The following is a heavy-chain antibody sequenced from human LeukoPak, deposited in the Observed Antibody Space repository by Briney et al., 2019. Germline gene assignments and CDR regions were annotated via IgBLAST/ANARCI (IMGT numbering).Heavy chain of an antibody. CDR2: INHSGTT. CDR3: ARGGSYPTSNDY. CDR1: GGPFNGYY. J-gene: IGHJ4*02. V-gene: IGHV4-34*01. D-gene: IGHD1-26*01. Sequence: SETLSLTCTIYGGPFNGYYWSWIRQPPGKGLEWIGEINHSGTTNYNPSLTSRVTISVDTSKNQFSLKLTSVTAADTAVYYCARGGSYPTSNDYWGQGTLVTVSS.